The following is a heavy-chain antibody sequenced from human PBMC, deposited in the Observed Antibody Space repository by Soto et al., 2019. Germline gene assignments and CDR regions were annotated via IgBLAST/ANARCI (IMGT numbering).Heavy chain of an antibody. CDR2: ISGFNGNT. CDR3: ARGHGDYIGDFDY. D-gene: IGHD4-17*01. Sequence: VQLVQSGTEVKKSGASVKVSCKASGYTFTNYGISWVRQAPGQGLEWVGWISGFNGNTNYVQKLQGRVTMGTDTSTSTAYMQLRSLRSDDTAVYYCARGHGDYIGDFDYWGQGTLVTVSS. V-gene: IGHV1-18*01. CDR1: GYTFTNYG. J-gene: IGHJ4*02.